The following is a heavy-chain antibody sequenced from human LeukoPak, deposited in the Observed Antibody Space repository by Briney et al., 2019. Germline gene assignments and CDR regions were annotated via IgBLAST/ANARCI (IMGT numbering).Heavy chain of an antibody. CDR3: ARGSRIVGALFDP. D-gene: IGHD1-26*01. CDR2: IYYXGST. V-gene: IGHV4-59*01. Sequence: SETLSLTCTVSGGSISSYXXXXXRQPPGKXXXXXXYIYYXGSTNYNPXXXSRXXXSVXTSKNQFSLKLSSVTAADTAVYYCARGSRIVGALFDPWGQGTLVTVSS. J-gene: IGHJ5*02. CDR1: GGSISSYX.